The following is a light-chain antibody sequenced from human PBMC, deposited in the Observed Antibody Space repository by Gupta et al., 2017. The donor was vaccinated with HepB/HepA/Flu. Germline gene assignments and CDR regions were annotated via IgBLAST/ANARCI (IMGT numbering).Light chain of an antibody. V-gene: IGLV2-14*03. Sequence: CTGTSSDVGGYNYVSWYQQHPGKAPKLMIYDVSNRPSGVSNRFSGSKSGNTASLTISGLQAEDEADYYCSSYTSSSTWVFGGGTKLTVL. J-gene: IGLJ3*02. CDR2: DVS. CDR3: SSYTSSSTWV. CDR1: SSDVGGYNY.